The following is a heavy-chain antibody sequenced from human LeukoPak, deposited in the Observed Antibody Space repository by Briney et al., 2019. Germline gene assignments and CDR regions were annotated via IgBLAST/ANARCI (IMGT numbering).Heavy chain of an antibody. CDR3: ARGSNGSGSHFDY. D-gene: IGHD6-19*01. V-gene: IGHV4-34*01. Sequence: LETLSLTCAVYGGSFSGYYWSWIRQPPGKGLEWIGEINHSGSTNYNPSLKSRVTISVDTSKNQFSLKLSSVTAADTAVYYCARGSNGSGSHFDYWGQGTLVTVSS. CDR2: INHSGST. CDR1: GGSFSGYY. J-gene: IGHJ4*02.